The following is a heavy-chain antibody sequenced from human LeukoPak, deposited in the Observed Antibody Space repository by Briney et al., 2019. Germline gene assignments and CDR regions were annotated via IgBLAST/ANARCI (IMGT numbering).Heavy chain of an antibody. CDR3: ARVPYYYAMDV. Sequence: SETLSLTCNASGGSISSYYWSWIRQPPGKGLEWVGYIYYSGSTNDNPSRKSRVPIYVDTSKNQYSLKLSSVTAADTAVYYCARVPYYYAMDVSGEGTTVTVSS. CDR2: IYYSGST. CDR1: GGSISSYY. V-gene: IGHV4-59*01. J-gene: IGHJ6*04.